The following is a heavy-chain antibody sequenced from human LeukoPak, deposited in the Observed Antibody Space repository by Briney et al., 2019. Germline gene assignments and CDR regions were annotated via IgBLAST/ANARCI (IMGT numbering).Heavy chain of an antibody. CDR2: INPNSGGT. CDR1: GYTFTGYY. D-gene: IGHD1-20*01. CDR3: ARPLRITGTTDFDY. V-gene: IGHV1-2*02. Sequence: ASVKVSCKASGYTFTGYYMHWVRQAPGQGLEWMGWINPNSGGTNYAQKFQGRVTMTRDTSISTAYMELSRLRSDDTAVYYCARPLRITGTTDFDYWGQGTLVTVSS. J-gene: IGHJ4*02.